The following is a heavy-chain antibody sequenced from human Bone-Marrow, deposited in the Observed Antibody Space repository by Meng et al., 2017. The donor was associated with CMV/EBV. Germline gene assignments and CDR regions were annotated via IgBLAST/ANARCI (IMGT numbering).Heavy chain of an antibody. J-gene: IGHJ4*02. CDR1: GFTFSSYS. CDR3: ARGSMVRGVIITD. D-gene: IGHD3-10*01. V-gene: IGHV3-21*01. CDR2: ISSSSSYI. Sequence: CAASGFTFSSYSMNWVRQAPGKGLEWVSSISSSSSYIYYADSVKGRFTISRDNAKNSLYLQMNSLRAEDTAVYYCARGSMVRGVIITDWGQGTLVTVSS.